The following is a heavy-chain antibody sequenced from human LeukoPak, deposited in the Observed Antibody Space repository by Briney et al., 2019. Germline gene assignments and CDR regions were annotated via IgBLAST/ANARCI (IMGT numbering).Heavy chain of an antibody. J-gene: IGHJ4*02. V-gene: IGHV4-59*01. CDR2: IYYSGST. CDR3: ARGHYYGSGSYFDY. D-gene: IGHD3-10*01. Sequence: SETLSLTCTLSGGSIRRYYWSWIRHPPGKGLEWIGYIYYSGSTNYNPSLKSRVTISVDTSKNQFSLKLSSVTAADTAVYYCARGHYYGSGSYFDYWGQGTLVTVSS. CDR1: GGSIRRYY.